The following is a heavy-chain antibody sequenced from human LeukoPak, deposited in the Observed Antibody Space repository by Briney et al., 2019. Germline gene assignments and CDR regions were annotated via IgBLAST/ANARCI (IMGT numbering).Heavy chain of an antibody. Sequence: RRSLRLSCAASGFTFSSYAMHWVRQAPGKGLEWVAVISYDGSNKYYADSVKGRFTISRDNSKNTLYLQMNSLRAEDTAVYYCARLMVRGVIRDYWGQGTLVTVSS. CDR2: ISYDGSNK. J-gene: IGHJ4*02. D-gene: IGHD3-10*01. V-gene: IGHV3-30-3*01. CDR1: GFTFSSYA. CDR3: ARLMVRGVIRDY.